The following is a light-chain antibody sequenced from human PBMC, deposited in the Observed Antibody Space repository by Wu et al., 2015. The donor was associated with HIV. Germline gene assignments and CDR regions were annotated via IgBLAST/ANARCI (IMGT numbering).Light chain of an antibody. V-gene: IGKV3-15*01. Sequence: EIVMTQSPAALSMSPGERGTLSCRSSQSIGRKLAWYQQKPGQAPRLVIHSASTRASQIPARFSGSGSGTEFALTISSLQSEDFAVYYCQHRHSWPFTFGPGTRVDLK. CDR1: QSIGRK. CDR2: SAS. CDR3: QHRHSWPFT. J-gene: IGKJ3*01.